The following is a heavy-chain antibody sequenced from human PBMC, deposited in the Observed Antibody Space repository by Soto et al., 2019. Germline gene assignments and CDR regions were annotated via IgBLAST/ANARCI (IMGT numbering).Heavy chain of an antibody. CDR3: ARNMDYYYGPGSGNGHGF. CDR1: GYTFTASY. J-gene: IGHJ6*02. V-gene: IGHV1-2*02. Sequence: QVQLVQSGAEVKEPGDSVRVSCEASGYTFTASYIHWVRQAPGQGLAWMGWINTKFGDTTYAQDFQGRVCMTRDMSISTVYMELSRLTSGYTAIYYCARNMDYYYGPGSGNGHGFWGQGTTVTVFS. CDR2: INTKFGDT. D-gene: IGHD3-10*01.